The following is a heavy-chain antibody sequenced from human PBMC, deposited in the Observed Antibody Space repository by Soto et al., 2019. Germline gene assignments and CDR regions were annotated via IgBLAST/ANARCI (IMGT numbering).Heavy chain of an antibody. Sequence: GGSLRLSCAASGFTFSSYGMHWVRQAPGKGLEWVAVISYDGSNKYYADSVKGRFTISRDNSKNTLYLQMNSLKTEDTAVYYCARDQDIVVVPAAIGYFDYWGQGTLVTVSS. D-gene: IGHD2-2*01. CDR3: ARDQDIVVVPAAIGYFDY. CDR2: ISYDGSNK. J-gene: IGHJ4*02. CDR1: GFTFSSYG. V-gene: IGHV3-30*19.